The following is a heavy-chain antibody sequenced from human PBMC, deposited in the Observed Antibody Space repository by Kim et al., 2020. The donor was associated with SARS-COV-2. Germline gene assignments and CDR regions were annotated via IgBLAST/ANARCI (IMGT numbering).Heavy chain of an antibody. D-gene: IGHD5-18*01. Sequence: GGSLRLSCAASGFTFSSYSMNWVRQAPGKGLEWVSYISSSSSTIYYADSVKGRFTISRDNAKNSLYLQMNSLRDEDTAVYYCARGSGGYSYGQPLSNFDYWGQGTLVTVSS. CDR2: ISSSSSTI. J-gene: IGHJ4*02. CDR1: GFTFSSYS. V-gene: IGHV3-48*02. CDR3: ARGSGGYSYGQPLSNFDY.